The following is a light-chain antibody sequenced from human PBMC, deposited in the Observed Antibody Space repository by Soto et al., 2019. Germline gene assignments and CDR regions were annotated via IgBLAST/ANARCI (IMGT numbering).Light chain of an antibody. CDR3: QQRTNWLT. Sequence: EIVLTQSPATLSLSPGERATLSCRASQNVSTYLAWYQQKPGQAPRLLIYDASNRATGIPARFSGSGSGTDFTLTIRSLEAEDFAVYYCQQRTNWLTFGPGTKVDLK. CDR2: DAS. V-gene: IGKV3-11*01. CDR1: QNVSTY. J-gene: IGKJ3*01.